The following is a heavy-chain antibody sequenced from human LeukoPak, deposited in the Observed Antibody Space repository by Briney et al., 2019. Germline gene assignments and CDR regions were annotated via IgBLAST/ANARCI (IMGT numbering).Heavy chain of an antibody. D-gene: IGHD2-2*02. CDR3: ARGTIVVVPAAIQVRFFFDY. J-gene: IGHJ4*02. Sequence: ASVTVSCKASGYTFTSYDINWVRHATGQGLEWMGWMNPNSGNTGYTQKFKGRVTMTRNTSISTAYMELSSLRSEDTAVYYCARGTIVVVPAAIQVRFFFDYWGQGTLVTVSS. CDR2: MNPNSGNT. V-gene: IGHV1-8*01. CDR1: GYTFTSYD.